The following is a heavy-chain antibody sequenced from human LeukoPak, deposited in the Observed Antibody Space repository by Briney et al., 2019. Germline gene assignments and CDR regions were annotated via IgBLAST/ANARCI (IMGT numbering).Heavy chain of an antibody. D-gene: IGHD2-21*01. V-gene: IGHV4-59*01. Sequence: PSETLSLTCIVSGGSMSSYYWSWIRQPPGKGLEWIGYIYYSGSTNHNPSLKSRLTMSADTSRNQFSLKLSSVTAADTAVYYCARGGWSLDYWGQGTLVTVSS. CDR1: GGSMSSYY. J-gene: IGHJ4*02. CDR3: ARGGWSLDY. CDR2: IYYSGST.